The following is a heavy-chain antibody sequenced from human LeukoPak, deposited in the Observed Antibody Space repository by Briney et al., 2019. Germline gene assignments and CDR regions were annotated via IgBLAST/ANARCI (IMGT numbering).Heavy chain of an antibody. D-gene: IGHD1-26*01. V-gene: IGHV4-4*07. J-gene: IGHJ4*02. Sequence: SETLSLTCTVSGDSLNTYYWDWIRQPAGKGLEWIGRIHHSGATNYNPSLKSRVTMSVDTSKNQFSLILRSVTAADTTVYYCARDKGVERLGGVYFDSWGQGTLVIVSS. CDR1: GDSLNTYY. CDR2: IHHSGAT. CDR3: ARDKGVERLGGVYFDS.